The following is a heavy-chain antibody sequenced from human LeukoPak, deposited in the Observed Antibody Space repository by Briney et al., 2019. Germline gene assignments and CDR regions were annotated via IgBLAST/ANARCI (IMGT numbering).Heavy chain of an antibody. CDR3: ASLGARSWYFDL. CDR2: IYYSGST. D-gene: IGHD1-26*01. CDR1: GGSISSSSYY. J-gene: IGHJ2*01. V-gene: IGHV4-39*07. Sequence: SETLSLTCTVSGGSISSSSYYWGWIRQPPGTGLEWIGSIYYSGSTYYNPSLKSRVTISVDTSKNQFSLKLSSVTAADTAVYYCASLGARSWYFDLWGRGTLVTVSS.